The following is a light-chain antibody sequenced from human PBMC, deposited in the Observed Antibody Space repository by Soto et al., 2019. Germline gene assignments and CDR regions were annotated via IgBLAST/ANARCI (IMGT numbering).Light chain of an antibody. Sequence: QSVLTQPASVSGSPGQSSTVSCTGTSSDVGGYNYVSWYQQHPGKAPKLRIYDVSNRPSGVSNRFSGSKSGNTASLTISGLQAEDEADYYCSSYTSSSTLEYVFGTGTKVTVL. CDR3: SSYTSSSTLEYV. CDR1: SSDVGGYNY. V-gene: IGLV2-14*01. J-gene: IGLJ1*01. CDR2: DVS.